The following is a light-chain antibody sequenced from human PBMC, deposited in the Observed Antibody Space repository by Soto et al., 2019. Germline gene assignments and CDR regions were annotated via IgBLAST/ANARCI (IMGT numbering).Light chain of an antibody. CDR3: QSNDSSLSGYV. CDR1: TSNIGAGYD. CDR2: GNS. Sequence: QSVLTQPPSVSGAPGQRVTISCTGGTSNIGAGYDVHWYQQLPGTAPKLLTYGNSNRPSGVPDRFSGSKSGTSASLAITGLQAEDEGDYYCQSNDSSLSGYVFGTGTKLTVL. V-gene: IGLV1-40*01. J-gene: IGLJ1*01.